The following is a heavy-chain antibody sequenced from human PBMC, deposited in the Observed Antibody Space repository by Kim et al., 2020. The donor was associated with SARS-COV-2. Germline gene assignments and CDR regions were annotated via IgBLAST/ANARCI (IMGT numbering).Heavy chain of an antibody. Sequence: SVKVSCKASGGTFSSYAISWVRQAPGQGLEWMGRIIPILGIANYAQKFQGRVTITADKSTSTAYMELSSLRSEDTAVYYCARDPFRDGYTPAWFDPWGQGTLVTVSS. D-gene: IGHD5-12*01. CDR2: IIPILGIA. V-gene: IGHV1-69*04. CDR1: GGTFSSYA. J-gene: IGHJ5*02. CDR3: ARDPFRDGYTPAWFDP.